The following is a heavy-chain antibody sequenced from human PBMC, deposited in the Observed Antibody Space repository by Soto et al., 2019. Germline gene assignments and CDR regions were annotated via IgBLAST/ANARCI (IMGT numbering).Heavy chain of an antibody. V-gene: IGHV3-30-3*01. D-gene: IGHD3-22*01. CDR2: ISYDGSNK. CDR3: ASITMIVVVINDAFDI. Sequence: LRLSCAASGFTFSSYAMHWVRQAPGKGLEWVAVISYDGSNKYYADSVKGRFTISRDNSKNTLYLQVNSLRAEDTAVYYCASITMIVVVINDAFDIWGQGTMVTVSS. CDR1: GFTFSSYA. J-gene: IGHJ3*02.